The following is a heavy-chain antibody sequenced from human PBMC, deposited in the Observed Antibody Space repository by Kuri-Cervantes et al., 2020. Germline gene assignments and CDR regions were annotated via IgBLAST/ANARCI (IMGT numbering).Heavy chain of an antibody. CDR1: GDSISSNYW. CDR3: ARANFWYGNYFDY. J-gene: IGHJ4*02. CDR2: IHHSGST. D-gene: IGHD6-13*01. V-gene: IGHV4-4*02. Sequence: SETLSLTCAVSGDSISSNYWWSWLRQPPGKGLEWIGEIHHSGSTYYNPSLKSRVTMSVDTSRNQLSLKLSSVTAADTAVYYCARANFWYGNYFDYWGQGTLVTVSS.